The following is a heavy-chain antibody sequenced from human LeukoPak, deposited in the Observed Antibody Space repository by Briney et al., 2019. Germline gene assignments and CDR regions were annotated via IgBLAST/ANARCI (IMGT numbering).Heavy chain of an antibody. CDR1: GYTFTSYA. CDR3: ARAITNIVVVPAAKQGHWFDP. J-gene: IGHJ5*02. Sequence: ASVKVSCKASGYTFTSYAISWVRQAPGQGLEWMGWISADNGNTDYAQRFQGRVTMTTDTSTSTAYMELSRLRSDDTAVYYCARAITNIVVVPAAKQGHWFDPWGQGTLVTVSS. D-gene: IGHD2-2*01. CDR2: ISADNGNT. V-gene: IGHV1-18*01.